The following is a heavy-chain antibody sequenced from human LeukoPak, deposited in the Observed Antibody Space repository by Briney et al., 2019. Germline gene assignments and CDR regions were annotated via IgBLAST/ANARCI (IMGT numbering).Heavy chain of an antibody. V-gene: IGHV4-34*01. CDR3: ARLRTGTTFGIDV. CDR2: INHSGSS. Sequence: SETLSLPCAVWGGSFSGYYWRGMPQPPGKGVEGIGEINHSGSSNYNPSLRGRVTNSLDTSKNQFSLTVTSVTAADTAVYYCARLRTGTTFGIDVCGQGPTVTVSS. D-gene: IGHD1-1*01. CDR1: GGSFSGYY. J-gene: IGHJ6*02.